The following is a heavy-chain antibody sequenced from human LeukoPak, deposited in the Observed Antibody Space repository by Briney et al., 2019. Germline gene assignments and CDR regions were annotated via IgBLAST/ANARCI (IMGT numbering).Heavy chain of an antibody. CDR2: ISFDGSHK. D-gene: IGHD1-26*01. J-gene: IGHJ4*02. Sequence: PGRSLRLSCAASGFTFSAYGMHWVRQAPGRGLEWVAVISFDGSHKYYADSVKGRFTISRDNSKNTLYLQMNSLRAEDTAMYYCAKDDGGAIVGATLSYFDYWGQGTLVTVSS. CDR3: AKDDGGAIVGATLSYFDY. V-gene: IGHV3-30*18. CDR1: GFTFSAYG.